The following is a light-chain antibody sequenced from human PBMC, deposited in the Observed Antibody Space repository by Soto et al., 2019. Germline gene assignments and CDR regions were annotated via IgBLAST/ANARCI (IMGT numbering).Light chain of an antibody. Sequence: QSVLTQPPSVSGAPGQRVTISCTGSSSNIGANYDVHWYQQVPGRAPKLLIYDNDNRPSGVPDRFSASKSCSSASLDITGLQAEDEADYYCQSYDSSLPGVVFGGGTQLTVL. V-gene: IGLV1-40*01. J-gene: IGLJ2*01. CDR1: SSNIGANYD. CDR3: QSYDSSLPGVV. CDR2: DND.